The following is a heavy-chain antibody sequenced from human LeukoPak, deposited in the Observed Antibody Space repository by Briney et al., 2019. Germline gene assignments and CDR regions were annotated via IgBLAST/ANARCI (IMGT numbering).Heavy chain of an antibody. D-gene: IGHD3-10*01. Sequence: ASVKVSCKASGYTFTSYGISWVRQAPGQGLEWMGWISAYNGNTNYAQKLQGRVTMTTDTSTNTAYMELRSLRSDDTAVYYCAVLRGYGSGSYSGLFDYWGQGTLVTVSS. CDR2: ISAYNGNT. V-gene: IGHV1-18*01. J-gene: IGHJ4*02. CDR3: AVLRGYGSGSYSGLFDY. CDR1: GYTFTSYG.